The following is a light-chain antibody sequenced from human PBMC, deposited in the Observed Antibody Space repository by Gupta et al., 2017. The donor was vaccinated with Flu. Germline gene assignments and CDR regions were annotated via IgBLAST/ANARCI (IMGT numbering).Light chain of an antibody. J-gene: IGKJ1*01. CDR3: QQDGSLPRT. V-gene: IGKV3-20*01. Sequence: GTLSLSPGERATLSCRASQSVSSDYLAWYQQNPGQPPRLLVYQASNRATGIPDRFSGSGSGTDFTLTISRLEPGDFAVYYCQQDGSLPRTFGQGTKVEIK. CDR2: QAS. CDR1: QSVSSDY.